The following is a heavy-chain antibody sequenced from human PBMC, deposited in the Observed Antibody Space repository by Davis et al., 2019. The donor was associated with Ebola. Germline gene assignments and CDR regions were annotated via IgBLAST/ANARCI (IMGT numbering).Heavy chain of an antibody. V-gene: IGHV1-2*04. CDR1: GYTFTGYY. Sequence: AASVKVSCKASGYTFTGYYMLWVRQAPGQGLEWMGWINPNSGGTNYAQKFQGWVTMPRDTSISTAYMELSRLRSDDTAVYYCAREGRIYYGMDVWGQGTTVTVSS. CDR2: INPNSGGT. CDR3: AREGRIYYGMDV. J-gene: IGHJ6*02.